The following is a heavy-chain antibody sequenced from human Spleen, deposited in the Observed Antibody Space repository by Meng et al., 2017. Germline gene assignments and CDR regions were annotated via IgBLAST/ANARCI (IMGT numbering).Heavy chain of an antibody. D-gene: IGHD3-9*01. V-gene: IGHV2-5*02. CDR1: GFSLSTSGVG. CDR2: IYWDDDK. CDR3: AHSKTKYDILTGYYNSGSGVYYFDY. J-gene: IGHJ4*02. Sequence: SGTTLVKPTQTLTLTCTFSGFSLSTSGVGVGWIRQPPGKALEWLALIYWDDDKRYSPSLKSRLTITKDTSKNQVVLTMTNMDPVDTATYYCAHSKTKYDILTGYYNSGSGVYYFDYWGQGTLVAVSS.